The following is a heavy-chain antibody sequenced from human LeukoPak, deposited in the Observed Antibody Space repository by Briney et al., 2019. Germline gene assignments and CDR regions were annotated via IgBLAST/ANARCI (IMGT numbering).Heavy chain of an antibody. D-gene: IGHD4/OR15-4a*01. CDR3: TRAPDSDGGNYRRYGFDS. CDR2: TRVKADGATT. V-gene: IGHV3-49*04. J-gene: IGHJ4*02. Sequence: GGSFRLSCKTAALTYRDYALGWVRHSPGKGLEGPGSTRVKADGATTQYAASVKARFISSRDDSKSIAYLQMNSLKPEDTAVYYCTRAPDSDGGNYRRYGFDSWGQGALVSVSS. CDR1: ALTYRDYA.